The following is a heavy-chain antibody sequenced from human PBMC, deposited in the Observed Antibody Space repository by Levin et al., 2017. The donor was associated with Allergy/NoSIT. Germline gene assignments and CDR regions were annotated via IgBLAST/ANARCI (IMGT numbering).Heavy chain of an antibody. Sequence: GESLKISCAASGFTFSSYAMSWVRQAPGKGLEWVSAISGSGGSTYYADSVKGRFTISRDNSKNTLYLQMNSLRAEDTAVYYCAKATYSSRPFDYWGQGTLVTVSS. V-gene: IGHV3-23*01. CDR1: GFTFSSYA. CDR2: ISGSGGST. J-gene: IGHJ4*02. D-gene: IGHD6-13*01. CDR3: AKATYSSRPFDY.